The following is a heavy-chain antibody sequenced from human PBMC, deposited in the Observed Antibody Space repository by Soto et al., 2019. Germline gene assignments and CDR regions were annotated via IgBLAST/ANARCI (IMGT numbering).Heavy chain of an antibody. CDR2: ISYDGSNK. J-gene: IGHJ4*02. CDR3: AKESRFGVVPAAIFYDY. V-gene: IGHV3-30*18. D-gene: IGHD2-2*02. Sequence: GGSLRLSCAASGFTFSSYGMHWVRQAPGKGLEWVAVISYDGSNKYYADSVKGRFTISRDNSKNTLYLQMNSLRAEDTAVYYCAKESRFGVVPAAIFYDYWGQGTLVTVSS. CDR1: GFTFSSYG.